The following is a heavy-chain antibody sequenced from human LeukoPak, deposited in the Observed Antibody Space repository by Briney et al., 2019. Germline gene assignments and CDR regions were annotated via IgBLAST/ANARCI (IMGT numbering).Heavy chain of an antibody. CDR1: GGSISSGSYY. CDR3: AIGHYDSSGYPDWFDP. CDR2: IYTSGST. V-gene: IGHV4-61*02. Sequence: KSSETLSLTCTVSGGSISSGSYYWSWIRQPAGKGLEWIGRIYTSGSTSYNPSLKSRVTISVDTPKNQFSLKLSSVTAADTAVYYCAIGHYDSSGYPDWFDPWGQGTLVTVSS. J-gene: IGHJ5*02. D-gene: IGHD3-22*01.